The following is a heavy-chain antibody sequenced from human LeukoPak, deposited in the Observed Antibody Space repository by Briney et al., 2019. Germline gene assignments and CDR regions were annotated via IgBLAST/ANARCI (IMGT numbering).Heavy chain of an antibody. D-gene: IGHD6-19*01. V-gene: IGHV1-46*01. CDR2: INPSGGST. CDR3: ASEGIAVAGTHPYYYYGMDV. J-gene: IGHJ6*02. CDR1: GYTFTSYG. Sequence: ASVKVSCKASGYTFTSYGISWVRQAPGQGLEWMGIINPSGGSTSYAQKFQGRVTMTRDTSASTVYMELSSLRSEDTAVYYCASEGIAVAGTHPYYYYGMDVWGQGTTVTVSS.